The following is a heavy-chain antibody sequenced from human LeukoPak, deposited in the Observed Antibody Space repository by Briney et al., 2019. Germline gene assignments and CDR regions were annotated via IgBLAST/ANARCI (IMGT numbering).Heavy chain of an antibody. V-gene: IGHV3-21*03. D-gene: IGHD3-9*01. CDR2: ISSSSSYI. Sequence: NPGRSLRLSCAASGFTFSSYSMNWVRQAPGKGLEWVSSISSSSSYIYYADSVKGRFTISRDNAKNSLYLQMNSLRAEDTAVCYCARDKYDILTGYPGYSFDYWGQGTLVTVSS. CDR1: GFTFSSYS. CDR3: ARDKYDILTGYPGYSFDY. J-gene: IGHJ4*02.